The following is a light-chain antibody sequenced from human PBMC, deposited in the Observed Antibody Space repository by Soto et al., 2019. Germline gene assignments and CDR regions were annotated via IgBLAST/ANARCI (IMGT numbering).Light chain of an antibody. Sequence: QSALTQPASVSGSPGQSITISCTGTSSDVGTYNLVSWYQQKPGKAPKLMIYEVSKQPSGVSNRFSGSKSGNTASLTISGLQADDESEYYCCSYAGSSSFYWVFGGGTKLTVL. J-gene: IGLJ3*02. CDR3: CSYAGSSSFYWV. V-gene: IGLV2-23*02. CDR2: EVS. CDR1: SSDVGTYNL.